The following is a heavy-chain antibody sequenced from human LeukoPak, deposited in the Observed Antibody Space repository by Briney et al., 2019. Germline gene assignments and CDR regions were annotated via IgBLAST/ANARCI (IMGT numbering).Heavy chain of an antibody. CDR2: ISSSSDYT. CDR3: ARDPPGDGGVTLDY. D-gene: IGHD2-8*02. V-gene: IGHV3-11*05. Sequence: GGSLRLSCAASGFTFSDYYMNWIRQAPGKGLEWISYISSSSDYTTYADSVKGRVTMSRDNSKNSLYLQMNSLRAEDSAVYYCARDPPGDGGVTLDYWGQGTLVTVSS. CDR1: GFTFSDYY. J-gene: IGHJ4*02.